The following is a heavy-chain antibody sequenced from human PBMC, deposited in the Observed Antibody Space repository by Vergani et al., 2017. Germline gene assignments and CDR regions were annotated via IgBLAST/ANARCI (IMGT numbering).Heavy chain of an antibody. V-gene: IGHV1-18*01. D-gene: IGHD4-23*01. Sequence: QVQLVQSGAEVKKPGASVKVSCKASGYTFTSYGISWVRQAPGHGLEWMGWISAHNGNTNYAQTLPGRVTMTTDTSTRTAYMEVGSLRFDDTAGYYCARGLGNFDYWGQGTLVTVSS. CDR1: GYTFTSYG. J-gene: IGHJ4*02. CDR2: ISAHNGNT. CDR3: ARGLGNFDY.